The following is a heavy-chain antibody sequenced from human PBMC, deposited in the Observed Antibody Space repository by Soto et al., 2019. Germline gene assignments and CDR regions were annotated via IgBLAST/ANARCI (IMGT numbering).Heavy chain of an antibody. V-gene: IGHV4-39*01. CDR2: MLYSGST. D-gene: IGHD3-16*02. Sequence: KPSETLSLTCTVSVGSISSNAYYWGWIRQPPGKGLEWIGSMLYSGSTYYNPSLRSRVTISVDTSKNQFSLKLNSVTAADTAVYYCVRHHDYVWGTYRWALDYWGHGTLVTVSS. J-gene: IGHJ4*01. CDR1: VGSISSNAYY. CDR3: VRHHDYVWGTYRWALDY.